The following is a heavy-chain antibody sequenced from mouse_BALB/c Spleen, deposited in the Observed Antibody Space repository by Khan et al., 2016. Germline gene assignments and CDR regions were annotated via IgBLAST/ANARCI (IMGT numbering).Heavy chain of an antibody. J-gene: IGHJ1*01. V-gene: IGHV4-1*02. Sequence: EVKLLESGGGLVQPGGSLKLSCAASGFDFSRYWISWVRQAPGQGLEWIGEINPDSSTINYTPSLKDKFIISRDNAKNTLYLQMSKVRSEDTALYYCASTFWYFDVWGAGTTVTVSS. CDR2: INPDSSTI. CDR3: ASTFWYFDV. CDR1: GFDFSRYW.